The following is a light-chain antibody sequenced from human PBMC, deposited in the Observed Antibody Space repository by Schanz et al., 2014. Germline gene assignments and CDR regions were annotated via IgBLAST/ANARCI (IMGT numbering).Light chain of an antibody. CDR1: QSLLYSSNNKNY. CDR3: QQYYTTPRT. Sequence: DTVLTQSPDSLPVSLGERATIHCKSSQSLLYSSNNKNYLAWYQQKPGQPPKLLIYWASTRESGVPDRFSGSESGTDFTLTISSLQAEDVAVYYCQQYYTTPRTFGQGTKLEIK. V-gene: IGKV4-1*01. J-gene: IGKJ2*01. CDR2: WAS.